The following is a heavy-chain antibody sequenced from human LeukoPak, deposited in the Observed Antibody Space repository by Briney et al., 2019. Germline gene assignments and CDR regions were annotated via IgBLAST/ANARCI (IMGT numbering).Heavy chain of an antibody. CDR1: GGTFSSYG. V-gene: IGHV1-69*13. D-gene: IGHD3-10*01. Sequence: ASVKVSCKASGGTFSSYGIGWVRQAPGQGLEWMGGIIPIFGTANYVQNLQGRVTITADESTTTAYMELSSLRSDDTAVYYCARFDPGVHPGDYWGQGTLVTVSS. CDR2: IIPIFGTA. J-gene: IGHJ4*02. CDR3: ARFDPGVHPGDY.